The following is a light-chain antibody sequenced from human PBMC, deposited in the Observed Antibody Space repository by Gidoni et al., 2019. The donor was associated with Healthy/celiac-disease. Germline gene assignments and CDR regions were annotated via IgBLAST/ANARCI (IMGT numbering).Light chain of an antibody. J-gene: IGKJ2*01. CDR3: QQSYSTPPT. CDR2: AAA. V-gene: IGKV1-39*01. CDR1: PSISSY. Sequence: DIQMTQSPSSLSASVGDRVTITCRASPSISSYLTWYQQKPGKAPTLLIYAAASLQRGVPSWFSGSGSVTDFTLTISSLQPEDFATYYCQQSYSTPPTCGQGTKLEIK.